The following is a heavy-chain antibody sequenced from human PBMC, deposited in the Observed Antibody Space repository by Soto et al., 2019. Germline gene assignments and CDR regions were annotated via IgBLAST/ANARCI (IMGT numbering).Heavy chain of an antibody. D-gene: IGHD3-3*01. CDR3: ARDRAHNDFWSGYYHFDY. V-gene: IGHV1-18*01. CDR2: ISAYNGNT. J-gene: IGHJ4*02. Sequence: QVQLVQSGAEVKKPGASVKVSCKASGYTFTTYGISWVRQAPGQGLEWMGWISAYNGNTNYAQKLQGRLTMTTDTSTSTAYMELRSLRSDDTAVYHCARDRAHNDFWSGYYHFDYWGQGTLVTVSS. CDR1: GYTFTTYG.